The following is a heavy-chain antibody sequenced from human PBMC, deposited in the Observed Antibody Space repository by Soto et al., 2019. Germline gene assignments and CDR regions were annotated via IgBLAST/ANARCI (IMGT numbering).Heavy chain of an antibody. CDR2: IIPILGIA. CDR1: GGTFSSYT. V-gene: IGHV1-69*02. Sequence: QVQLVQSGAEVKKPGSSVKVSCKASGGTFSSYTISWVRQAPGQGLEWMGRIIPILGIANYAQKFQGRVTITADKSTSTAYMELSSLRSEDTAVYYCASFSSYYYGSGSYSYYYYYMDVWGKGTTVTVPS. J-gene: IGHJ6*03. CDR3: ASFSSYYYGSGSYSYYYYYMDV. D-gene: IGHD3-10*01.